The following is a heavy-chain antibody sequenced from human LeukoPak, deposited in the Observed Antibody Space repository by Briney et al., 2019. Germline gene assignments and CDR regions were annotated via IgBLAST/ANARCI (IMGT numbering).Heavy chain of an antibody. CDR2: IYTSGST. D-gene: IGHD4-17*01. CDR1: GGSISSGSYY. V-gene: IGHV4-61*02. CDR3: ARLVPYGDYAGVIDY. Sequence: PSQTLSLTCTVSGGSISSGSYYWSWIRQPAGKGLEWIGRIYTSGSTNYNPSLKSRVTISVDTSKNQFSLKLSSVTAADTAVYYCARLVPYGDYAGVIDYWGQGTLVTVSS. J-gene: IGHJ4*02.